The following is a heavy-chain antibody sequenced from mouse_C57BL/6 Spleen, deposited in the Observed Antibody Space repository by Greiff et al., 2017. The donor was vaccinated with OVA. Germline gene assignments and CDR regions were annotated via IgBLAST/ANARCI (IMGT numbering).Heavy chain of an antibody. Sequence: QVQLQQSGAELVRPGTSVKLSCKASGYTFTSYWMHWVKQRPGQGLEWIGVIDPSDSYTNYNQKFKGKATLTVDTSSSTAYMQLSSLTSEDSAVYYCASELGKRTWFAYWGQGTLVTVSA. D-gene: IGHD4-1*01. V-gene: IGHV1-59*01. CDR3: ASELGKRTWFAY. CDR2: IDPSDSYT. CDR1: GYTFTSYW. J-gene: IGHJ3*01.